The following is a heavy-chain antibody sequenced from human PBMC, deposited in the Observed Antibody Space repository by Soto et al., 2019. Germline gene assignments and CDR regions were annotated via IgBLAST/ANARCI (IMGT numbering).Heavy chain of an antibody. CDR2: IVVDSGNT. CDR1: GFTFFTSA. J-gene: IGHJ4*02. V-gene: IGHV1-58*02. Sequence: ASVKVSCKASGFTFFTSAIQWVRQARGQRLEWMGWIVVDSGNTNYAQKFQERVTITRDMSTNTAYMELTSLRSEDTAVYYCAADPYCGGDCYFDYWGQGTMVTV. CDR3: AADPYCGGDCYFDY. D-gene: IGHD2-21*02.